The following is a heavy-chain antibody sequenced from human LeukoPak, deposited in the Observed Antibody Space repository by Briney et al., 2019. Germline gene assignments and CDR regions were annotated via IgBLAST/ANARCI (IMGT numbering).Heavy chain of an antibody. CDR2: LSYDGSDK. D-gene: IGHD3-22*01. J-gene: IGHJ6*02. Sequence: GGSLRLSCAASGFTFSNYAVHWVRQAPGKGLEWVAALSYDGSDKYYADSVRGRFTMSRDNSKYTLYLQMNSLRAEDTAVYYCARGDFYDPQGMDVWGQGTTVTVSS. V-gene: IGHV3-30*04. CDR3: ARGDFYDPQGMDV. CDR1: GFTFSNYA.